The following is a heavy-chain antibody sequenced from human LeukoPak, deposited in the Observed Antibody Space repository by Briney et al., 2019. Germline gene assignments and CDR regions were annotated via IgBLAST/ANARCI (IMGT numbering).Heavy chain of an antibody. D-gene: IGHD6-13*01. J-gene: IGHJ4*01. CDR3: ARGLDSSSSNNFDD. V-gene: IGHV3-30*03. CDR2: ISYDGSNK. Sequence: GGSLRLSCAASGFTFSNYGMHWVRQAPGKGLEWVAGISYDGSNKYYADSVKGRFTISRDNSKNTLYLQMNSLRAEDTAVYYCARGLDSSSSNNFDDWGQGTLVTVSS. CDR1: GFTFSNYG.